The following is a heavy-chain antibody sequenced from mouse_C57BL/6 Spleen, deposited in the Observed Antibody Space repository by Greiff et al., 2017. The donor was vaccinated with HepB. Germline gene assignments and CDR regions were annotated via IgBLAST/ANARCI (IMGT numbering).Heavy chain of an antibody. CDR2: IYPGNSDT. CDR3: TRGATVVGNYAMDY. V-gene: IGHV1-5*01. Sequence: VQLQQSGTVLARPGASVKMSCKTSGYTFTSYWMHWVKQRPGQGLEWIGAIYPGNSDTSYNQKFKGKAKLPAVTSASTAYMELSSLTNEDSAVYYCTRGATVVGNYAMDYWGQGTSVTVSS. CDR1: GYTFTSYW. D-gene: IGHD1-1*01. J-gene: IGHJ4*01.